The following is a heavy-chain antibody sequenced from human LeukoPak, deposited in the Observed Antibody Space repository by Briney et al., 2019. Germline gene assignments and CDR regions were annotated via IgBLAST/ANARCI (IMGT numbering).Heavy chain of an antibody. J-gene: IGHJ4*02. CDR1: GDSISSYY. D-gene: IGHD3-22*01. Sequence: SETLSLTCTVSGDSISSYYWSWLRQPPGKRLERIGYVRNIETTNYNPYLKRRVTISVDTSKNQFSLKLSSVTAADTAVYYCARHEGRWYYYDSSGYYFDYWGQGTLVTVSS. CDR3: ARHEGRWYYYDSSGYYFDY. V-gene: IGHV4-59*08. CDR2: VRNIETT.